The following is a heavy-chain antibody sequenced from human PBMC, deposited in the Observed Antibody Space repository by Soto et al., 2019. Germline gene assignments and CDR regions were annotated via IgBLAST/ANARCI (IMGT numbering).Heavy chain of an antibody. CDR2: ISGTTTYI. Sequence: PGGSLRLSCAASGFTFSIYSMIWVRQAPGKGLEWVSSISGTTTYIYYADSVKGRFTISRDNVKNSLYLQMNSLRAEDTAVYYWARATESVVLLAPTFWGQGTRVTVS. CDR1: GFTFSIYS. D-gene: IGHD2-15*01. V-gene: IGHV3-21*01. J-gene: IGHJ3*01. CDR3: ARATESVVLLAPTF.